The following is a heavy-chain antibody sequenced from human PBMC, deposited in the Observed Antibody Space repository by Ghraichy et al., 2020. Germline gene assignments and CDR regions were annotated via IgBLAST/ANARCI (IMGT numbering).Heavy chain of an antibody. CDR3: ARGGIYGAGNCLDV. CDR1: GYTFTNND. J-gene: IGHJ6*02. CDR2: IGTYTGNT. Sequence: ASVKVSCKASGYTFTNNDISWVRQAPGQGLEWMGWIGTYTGNTNYVQKLQGRVTLTTDTSTSTAYMELRSLRPDDTAVYYCARGGIYGAGNCLDVWGQGTTVTVS. D-gene: IGHD3-10*01. V-gene: IGHV1-18*04.